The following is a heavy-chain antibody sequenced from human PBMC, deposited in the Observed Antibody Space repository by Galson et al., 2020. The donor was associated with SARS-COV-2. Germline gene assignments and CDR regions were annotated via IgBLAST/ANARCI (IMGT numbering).Heavy chain of an antibody. CDR2: ILNVVTNK. D-gene: IGHD3-16*01. CDR3: EKDETFGGYYDNVQH. J-gene: IGHJ1*01. CDR1: APTLSGKA. Sequence: TPSWAAYAPTLSGKATHCDRQPQGKGPEWVALILNVVTNKYYADSVKGRFTISRDNSENTLYWQMNSLRAEDTAVYYCEKDETFGGYYDNVQHGGQGTLVTVSS. V-gene: IGHV3-30*02.